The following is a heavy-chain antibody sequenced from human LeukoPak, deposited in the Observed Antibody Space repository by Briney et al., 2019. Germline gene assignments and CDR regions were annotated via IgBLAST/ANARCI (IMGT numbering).Heavy chain of an antibody. J-gene: IGHJ4*02. D-gene: IGHD6-13*01. V-gene: IGHV3-9*03. CDR1: GFTFDDYA. CDR2: ISWNSGSI. Sequence: PGGSLRLSCAASGFTFDDYAMHWVRQAPGKGLELVSGISWNSGSIGYADSVKGRFNISRDNAKNSLYLQMNSLRAEDMALYYCAKTPIAAADSRPHYFDYWGQGTLVTVSS. CDR3: AKTPIAAADSRPHYFDY.